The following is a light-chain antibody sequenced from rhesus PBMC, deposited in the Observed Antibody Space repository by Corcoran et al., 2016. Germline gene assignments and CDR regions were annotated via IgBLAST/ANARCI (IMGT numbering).Light chain of an antibody. Sequence: DIVMTQTPLSLPVTPGEPASISCRSSQSLLHTDGYTYLDWCLQKPGQSPQLLFYGGSNRASGVPDRFSGSGSGTDFTLKISKVEAEDVGVYYCMQHKALPYSFGQGTKVEIK. J-gene: IGKJ2*01. CDR1: QSLLHTDGYTY. CDR3: MQHKALPYS. CDR2: GGS. V-gene: IGKV2-61*01.